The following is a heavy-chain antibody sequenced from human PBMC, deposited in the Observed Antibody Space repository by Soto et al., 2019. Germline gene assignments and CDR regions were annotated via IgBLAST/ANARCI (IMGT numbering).Heavy chain of an antibody. CDR3: ARGATLAIFDYGMDV. J-gene: IGHJ6*02. CDR2: ISNDGSNY. V-gene: IGHV3-30-3*01. Sequence: QVQLVESGGGVVQPGRSLRLSCAASGFTFTSYAMHWVRQAPGKGLEWVAVISNDGSNYYYADSVKGRFTISRDNSKNTVFLEMSSLRGEDSGVYYCARGATLAIFDYGMDVWGQGTPVTVSS. D-gene: IGHD3-3*01. CDR1: GFTFTSYA.